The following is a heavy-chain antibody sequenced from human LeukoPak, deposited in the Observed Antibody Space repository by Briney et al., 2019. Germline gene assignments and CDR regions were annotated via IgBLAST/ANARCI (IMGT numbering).Heavy chain of an antibody. CDR1: GYTLTELS. Sequence: GASVKVSCKVSGYTLTELSMHWVRQAPGKGLEWMGGFDPEGGETIYAQKFQGRVTMTEDTSTGTAYMELSSLRSEDTAVYYCATVPRDYVWGFTDYWGQGTLVTVSS. CDR2: FDPEGGET. J-gene: IGHJ4*02. V-gene: IGHV1-24*01. D-gene: IGHD3-16*01. CDR3: ATVPRDYVWGFTDY.